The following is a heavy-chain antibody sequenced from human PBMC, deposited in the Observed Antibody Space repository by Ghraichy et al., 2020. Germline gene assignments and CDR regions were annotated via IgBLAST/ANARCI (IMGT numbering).Heavy chain of an antibody. CDR3: ASPPLGGRYPHH. CDR2: INHSGST. Sequence: SETLSLTCAVYGGSFSGYYWSWIRQPPGKGLEWIGEINHSGSTNYNPSLKSRVTISVDTSKNQFSLKLSSVTAADTAVYYCASPPLGGRYPHHWGQGTLVTVSS. V-gene: IGHV4-34*01. CDR1: GGSFSGYY. J-gene: IGHJ5*02. D-gene: IGHD3-16*02.